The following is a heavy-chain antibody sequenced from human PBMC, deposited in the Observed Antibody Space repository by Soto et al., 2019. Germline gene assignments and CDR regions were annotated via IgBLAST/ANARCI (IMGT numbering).Heavy chain of an antibody. CDR2: ISAYNGNT. V-gene: IGHV1-18*04. CDR3: AREPSPADGMVYGMDV. Sequence: QVQLVQSGAEVKKPGASVKVSCKASGYTFTSYGISWVRQAPGQGLEWMGWISAYNGNTNYAQKLQGRVTTTTDTSTSTAYMELRSLRSDDTAVYYCAREPSPADGMVYGMDVWGQGTTVTVSS. J-gene: IGHJ6*02. CDR1: GYTFTSYG. D-gene: IGHD2-8*01.